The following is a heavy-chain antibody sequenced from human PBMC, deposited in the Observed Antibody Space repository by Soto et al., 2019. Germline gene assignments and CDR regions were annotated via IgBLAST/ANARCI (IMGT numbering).Heavy chain of an antibody. J-gene: IGHJ4*02. CDR2: ISGGGDTT. D-gene: IGHD3-10*01. Sequence: EVQLLESGGGLVQPGGSLRLSCAASGFTFNNYAMTWVRQAPGKGLEWVSAISGGGDTTSYADSVKGRFTVSRDGSKNTLYLQMSSLRAEDTALYYCAKGRGGSCSLTPRVDFWGQGTLVTVSS. CDR1: GFTFNNYA. CDR3: AKGRGGSCSLTPRVDF. V-gene: IGHV3-23*01.